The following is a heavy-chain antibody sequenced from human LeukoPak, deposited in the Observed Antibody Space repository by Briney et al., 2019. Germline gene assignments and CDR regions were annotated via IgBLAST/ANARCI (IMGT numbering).Heavy chain of an antibody. J-gene: IGHJ4*02. Sequence: GGSLRLSCVAPGFTFSSYAMCWVRQAPGKGLEYVAAISVNGVTYYANSVSGRFTISRDNSKDALFLQMGSLRAEDMAVYYCARWRGSANYYDYWGQGTLVTVSS. CDR3: ARWRGSANYYDY. V-gene: IGHV3-64*01. D-gene: IGHD3-10*01. CDR2: ISVNGVT. CDR1: GFTFSSYA.